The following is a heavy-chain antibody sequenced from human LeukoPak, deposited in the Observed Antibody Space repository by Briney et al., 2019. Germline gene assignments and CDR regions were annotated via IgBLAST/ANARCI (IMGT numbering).Heavy chain of an antibody. D-gene: IGHD1-14*01. CDR3: VRQRGSSGTINHFDP. J-gene: IGHJ5*02. CDR2: IYPDDSDS. V-gene: IGHV5-51*01. CDR1: VYSFTTYW. Sequence: GESLQISCETSVYSFTTYWIGWVRQMPGTRQEWLGHIYPDDSDSRYSPSLQGQVAISAARSIRTAYLQWNSLKTSDTAMYYCVRQRGSSGTINHFDPWGQGTLVTVSS.